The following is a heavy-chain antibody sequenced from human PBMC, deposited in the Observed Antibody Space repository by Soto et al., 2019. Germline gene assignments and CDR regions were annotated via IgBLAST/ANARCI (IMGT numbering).Heavy chain of an antibody. Sequence: PGAAQTRSCAACGGNDRSYSSNWVRQAPGKGLEWVSYISSSSSTIYYADSVKGRFTISRDNAKNSLYLQMNSLRDEDTAVYYCARPFYRDDAFDIWGQGTMVTVSS. CDR3: ARPFYRDDAFDI. V-gene: IGHV3-48*02. CDR1: GGNDRSYS. CDR2: ISSSSSTI. J-gene: IGHJ3*02. D-gene: IGHD1-26*01.